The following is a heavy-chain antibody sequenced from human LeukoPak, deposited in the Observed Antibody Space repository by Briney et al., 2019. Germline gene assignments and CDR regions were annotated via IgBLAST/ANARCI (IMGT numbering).Heavy chain of an antibody. CDR3: ARALYYSSGYFFFDY. J-gene: IGHJ4*02. V-gene: IGHV4-31*03. CDR1: GGSISSRDHY. D-gene: IGHD3-22*01. CDR2: IFYSGST. Sequence: SETLSLTCSVSGGSISSRDHYWSWIRQHPGKGLEWIGYIFYSGSTHYNPSLKSRVTISVDPSKNQSSLKLSSVTAADTAVYYCARALYYSSGYFFFDYWGQGILVTVSS.